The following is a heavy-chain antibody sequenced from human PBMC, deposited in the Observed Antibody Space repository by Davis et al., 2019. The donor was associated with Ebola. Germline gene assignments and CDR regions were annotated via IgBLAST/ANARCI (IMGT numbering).Heavy chain of an antibody. CDR2: IIPIFGTA. CDR1: GGTFSSYA. Sequence: SVKVSCKASGGTFSSYAISWVRQAPGQGLEWMGGIIPIFGTANYAQKFQGRVTITADESTSTAYMELSSLRPEDTAVYYCARDDPYSGSTPGFDYWGQGTLVTVSS. D-gene: IGHD1-26*01. J-gene: IGHJ4*02. V-gene: IGHV1-69*13. CDR3: ARDDPYSGSTPGFDY.